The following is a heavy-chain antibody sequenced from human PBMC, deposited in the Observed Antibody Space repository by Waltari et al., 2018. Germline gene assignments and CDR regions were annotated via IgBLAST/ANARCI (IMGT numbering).Heavy chain of an antibody. D-gene: IGHD4-17*01. V-gene: IGHV3-53*01. Sequence: EVQLVESGGGLIQPGGSLRLSCAASGFTVSSNYMTWVRQAPGKGLEWVSIIYTGGTTYYPDSVKGRFAISTDNSKNTLYLQMNSLRVEDTAVYYCARDRTRVGGMDVWGQGTTVTVSS. CDR3: ARDRTRVGGMDV. J-gene: IGHJ6*02. CDR2: IYTGGTT. CDR1: GFTVSSNY.